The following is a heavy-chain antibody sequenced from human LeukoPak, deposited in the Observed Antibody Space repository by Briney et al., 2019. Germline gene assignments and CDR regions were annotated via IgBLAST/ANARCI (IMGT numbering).Heavy chain of an antibody. D-gene: IGHD3-3*01. CDR1: GGSISSTSYY. J-gene: IGHJ3*02. CDR3: ARHARREALRHSAFDI. V-gene: IGHV4-39*01. CDR2: IYYSGTT. Sequence: SETLSLTCTVSGGSISSTSYYWSWIRRPQGKGLEWIGSIYYSGTTYYNPSLRSRFTMSVDTSKNQFSLKLSSVTAADTAVYYCARHARREALRHSAFDIWGQGTMVTVSS.